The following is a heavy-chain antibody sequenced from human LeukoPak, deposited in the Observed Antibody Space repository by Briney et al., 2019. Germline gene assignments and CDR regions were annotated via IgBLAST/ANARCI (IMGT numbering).Heavy chain of an antibody. J-gene: IGHJ4*02. Sequence: ASVKVSCKASGYTFTGYYMHWVRQAPGQRLEWMGWINPNSGGTNYAQKFQGSVTMTRDTSISTAYMELSRLRSDDTAVYYCARVSGHPYYFDYWGQGTLVTVSS. D-gene: IGHD5-12*01. CDR1: GYTFTGYY. V-gene: IGHV1-2*02. CDR2: INPNSGGT. CDR3: ARVSGHPYYFDY.